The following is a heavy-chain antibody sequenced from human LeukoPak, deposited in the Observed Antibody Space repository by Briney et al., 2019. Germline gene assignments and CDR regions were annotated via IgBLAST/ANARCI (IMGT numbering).Heavy chain of an antibody. V-gene: IGHV1-46*01. J-gene: IGHJ6*02. CDR3: ARALLYYSGLDV. CDR2: INPSDTST. Sequence: ASVKVSCKASGYTFTSYYIHWVRQAPGQGLEWMGIINPSDTSTTYAQKFQGRVTVTRDTSTSTVYMELSSLRSEDTAVYFCARALLYYSGLDVWAQGTTVTVSS. CDR1: GYTFTSYY. D-gene: IGHD3-10*01.